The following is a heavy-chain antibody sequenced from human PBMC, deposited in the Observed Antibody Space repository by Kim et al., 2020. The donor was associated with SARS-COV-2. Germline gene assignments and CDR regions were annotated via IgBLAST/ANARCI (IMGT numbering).Heavy chain of an antibody. V-gene: IGHV3-11*01. J-gene: IGHJ3*02. CDR1: EFTFSDYY. CDR2: ISSTGSAI. Sequence: GGSLRLSCAASEFTFSDYYMSWIRQAPGKGLEWVSYISSTGSAIYYADSVKGRFTISRDNAKNSLYLQMNSLRAEDTAVYYCARLRSYYDSSGYYPVRNVAFDNWGQGTMVTVSS. D-gene: IGHD3-22*01. CDR3: ARLRSYYDSSGYYPVRNVAFDN.